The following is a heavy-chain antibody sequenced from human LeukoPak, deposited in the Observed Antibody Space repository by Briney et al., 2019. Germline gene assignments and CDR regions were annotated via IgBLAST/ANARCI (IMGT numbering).Heavy chain of an antibody. D-gene: IGHD2-15*01. CDR3: GRDALVGYFSYYYMDV. V-gene: IGHV4-59*11. CDR2: ISNSGST. Sequence: PSETLSLTCTVSGGSISSHYRTWIRQSPVKGLEWIGDISNSGSTSYNPSLKSRVTISIDTSKDQFSLKLSSVTAADTAVYYCGRDALVGYFSYYYMDVWGKGTTVTVSS. CDR1: GGSISSHY. J-gene: IGHJ6*03.